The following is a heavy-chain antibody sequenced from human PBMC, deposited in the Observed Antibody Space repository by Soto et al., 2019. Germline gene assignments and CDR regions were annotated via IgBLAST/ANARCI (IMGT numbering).Heavy chain of an antibody. D-gene: IGHD3-22*01. CDR3: ARRRRYYDSSGYYYGWFDP. Sequence: QVQLVQSGAEVKKPGSSVKVSCKASGGTFSSYAISWVRQAPGKGLEWMGGIIPIFGTANYAQKFQGRVTITADESTRTAYMELSSLRSEDTAVYYCARRRRYYDSSGYYYGWFDPWGQGTLVTVSS. CDR2: IIPIFGTA. J-gene: IGHJ5*02. CDR1: GGTFSSYA. V-gene: IGHV1-69*12.